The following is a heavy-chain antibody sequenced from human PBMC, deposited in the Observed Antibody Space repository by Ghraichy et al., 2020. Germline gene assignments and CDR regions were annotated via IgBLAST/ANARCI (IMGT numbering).Heavy chain of an antibody. J-gene: IGHJ5*02. D-gene: IGHD6-19*01. V-gene: IGHV4-39*07. Sequence: SETLSLTCTVSGGSISSSSYYWGWIRQPPGKGLEWIGSIYYSGSTYYNPSLKSRVTISVDTSKNQFSLKLSSVTAADTAVYYCARLPKYSSGWYDALNSWGQGTLVTVSS. CDR1: GGSISSSSYY. CDR2: IYYSGST. CDR3: ARLPKYSSGWYDALNS.